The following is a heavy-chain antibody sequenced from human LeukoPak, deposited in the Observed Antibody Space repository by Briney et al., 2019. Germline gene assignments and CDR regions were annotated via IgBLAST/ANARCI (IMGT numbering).Heavy chain of an antibody. CDR3: ARHRDYYDSSGLSGDAFDI. J-gene: IGHJ3*02. Sequence: PSETLSLTCAVYGGSFSGYYWSWIRQPPGKGLEWIGEINHSGSTNYNPSLKSRVTISVDTSKNQFSLKLSSVTAADTAVYYCARHRDYYDSSGLSGDAFDIWGQGTMVTVSS. CDR1: GGSFSGYY. D-gene: IGHD3-22*01. V-gene: IGHV4-34*01. CDR2: INHSGST.